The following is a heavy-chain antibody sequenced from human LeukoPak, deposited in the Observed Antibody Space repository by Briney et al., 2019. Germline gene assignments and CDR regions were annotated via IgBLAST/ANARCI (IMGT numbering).Heavy chain of an antibody. CDR2: IYPGDSDT. J-gene: IGHJ6*02. CDR1: GYSFSSYW. Sequence: GESLKISCKGSGYSFSSYWIGWVRQMPGKGLEWMGIIYPGDSDTRYSPSFQGQVSISADKSISTAYLQWSSLKASDTAMYYCARGAAGTTPDYYYFGLDVWGQGTTVRVSS. CDR3: ARGAAGTTPDYYYFGLDV. V-gene: IGHV5-51*01. D-gene: IGHD1-7*01.